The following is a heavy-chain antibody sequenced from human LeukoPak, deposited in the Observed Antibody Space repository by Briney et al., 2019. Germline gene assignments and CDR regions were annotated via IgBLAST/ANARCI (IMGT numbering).Heavy chain of an antibody. Sequence: ASVKVSCKASGGTFSSYAINWVRQAPGQGLDWMGGIVPIFGTTNYAQKFQGRVTITADESTSTAYMELSSLRSDDTAVYYCARDYSNSHFDYWGQGTLVTVSS. D-gene: IGHD4-11*01. CDR3: ARDYSNSHFDY. CDR2: IVPIFGTT. J-gene: IGHJ4*02. CDR1: GGTFSSYA. V-gene: IGHV1-69*01.